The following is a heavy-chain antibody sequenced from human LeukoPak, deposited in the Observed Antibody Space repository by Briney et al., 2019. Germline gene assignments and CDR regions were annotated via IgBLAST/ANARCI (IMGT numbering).Heavy chain of an antibody. CDR1: GFTFSSYW. CDR2: IKQDGTEK. D-gene: IGHD3-16*02. V-gene: IGHV3-7*03. CDR3: EKDLGVWGSYRLPDY. J-gene: IGHJ4*02. Sequence: GGSLRLSCVVSGFTFSSYWMSWVRQAPGKGLEWVANIKQDGTEKYYVDSVKGRFTISRDNAKNSLYLQMNSLRAEDTALYYCEKDLGVWGSYRLPDYWGQGTLVTVSS.